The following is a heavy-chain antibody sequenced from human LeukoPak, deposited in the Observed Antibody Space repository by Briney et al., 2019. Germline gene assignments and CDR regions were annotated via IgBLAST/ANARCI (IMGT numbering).Heavy chain of an antibody. V-gene: IGHV4-61*02. J-gene: IGHJ4*02. D-gene: IGHD7-27*01. Sequence: SQTLSLTCTVSGGSISSGGYYWNWFRQPAGKGLEWIGSSHHAGRTYYNPSLNSRVTISLDTSKNQFSLKLTSVTAADTALYFCSRDHWDLSDSSPTDYWGQGALVTVS. CDR3: SRDHWDLSDSSPTDY. CDR2: SHHAGRT. CDR1: GGSISSGGYY.